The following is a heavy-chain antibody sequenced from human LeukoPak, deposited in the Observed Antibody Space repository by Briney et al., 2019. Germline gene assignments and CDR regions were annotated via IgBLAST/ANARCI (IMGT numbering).Heavy chain of an antibody. V-gene: IGHV3-53*01. Sequence: PGGALRLPCAASGFTVSSNDMSGLRHAPGEGLEGGSGIYSGGSTDYADSVKGRFTISRDNSKHTLYIQMNRLRVEDTAVYYCARSSHYDILTGYSEEDAFDIWGQGTMVTVSS. CDR2: IYSGGST. CDR1: GFTVSSND. D-gene: IGHD3-9*01. CDR3: ARSSHYDILTGYSEEDAFDI. J-gene: IGHJ3*02.